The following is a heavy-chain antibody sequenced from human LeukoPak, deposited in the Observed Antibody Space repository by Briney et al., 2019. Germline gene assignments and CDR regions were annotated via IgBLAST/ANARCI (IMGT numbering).Heavy chain of an antibody. V-gene: IGHV3-9*03. CDR2: IRRNSDST. CDR3: VKDIGSGSYRYGGYFDY. Sequence: GRSPRLSCAASGFPFDDKAMHWVRHAPGEGLEWVAGIRRNSDSTGYADSVKGRFTISRDNAKNSLYLQMNSLRAEDMALYYCVKDIGSGSYRYGGYFDYWGQGTLVTVSS. D-gene: IGHD1-26*01. CDR1: GFPFDDKA. J-gene: IGHJ4*02.